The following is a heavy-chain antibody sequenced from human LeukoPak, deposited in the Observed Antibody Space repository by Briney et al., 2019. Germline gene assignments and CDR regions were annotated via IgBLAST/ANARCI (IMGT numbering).Heavy chain of an antibody. D-gene: IGHD3-22*01. J-gene: IGHJ5*02. V-gene: IGHV4-38-2*02. Sequence: SETLSLTCTVSGYSISSGYYWGWIRQPPGKGLEWIGSIYHSGSTYYNPSLKSRVTISVDTSKNQFSLKLSSVTAADTAVYYCARVEYYYDSSGSNWLDPWGQGTLVTVSS. CDR3: ARVEYYYDSSGSNWLDP. CDR1: GYSISSGYY. CDR2: IYHSGST.